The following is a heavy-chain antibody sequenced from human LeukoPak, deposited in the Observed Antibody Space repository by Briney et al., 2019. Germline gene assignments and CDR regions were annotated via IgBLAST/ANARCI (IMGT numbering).Heavy chain of an antibody. Sequence: PGGSLRLSCAASGFTFDDYAMHWVRQAPGKGLEWVSGISWNSGSIGYADSVKGRFTISGDNAKNSLYLQMNSLRAEDMALYYCAKGGMAIAAAGFDYWGQGTLVTVSS. D-gene: IGHD6-13*01. CDR3: AKGGMAIAAAGFDY. CDR2: ISWNSGSI. J-gene: IGHJ4*02. V-gene: IGHV3-9*03. CDR1: GFTFDDYA.